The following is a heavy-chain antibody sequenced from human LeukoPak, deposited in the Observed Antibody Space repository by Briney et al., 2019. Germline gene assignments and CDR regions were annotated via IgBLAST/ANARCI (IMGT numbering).Heavy chain of an antibody. CDR2: IRSKAYGGTT. CDR1: GFTFGDYA. V-gene: IGHV3-49*04. CDR3: TRSYSYGYYFGY. J-gene: IGHJ4*02. Sequence: GGSLRLSCTASGFTFGDYAMSLVRQAPGKGLEWVGFIRSKAYGGTTEYAASVKGRFTISRDDSKSIAYLQMNSLKTEDTAVYYCTRSYSYGYYFGYWGQGTLVTVSS. D-gene: IGHD5-18*01.